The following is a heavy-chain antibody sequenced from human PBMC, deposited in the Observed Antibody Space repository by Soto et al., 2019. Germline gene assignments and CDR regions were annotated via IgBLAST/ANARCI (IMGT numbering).Heavy chain of an antibody. CDR3: ARDRGGYDRLYYYHGMDV. V-gene: IGHV3-11*06. CDR2: ISSSSGST. Sequence: GSRRLSCAASVFTFSDYYMSWIRQAPGKGLEYISYISSSSGSTNYADSVKGRFTISRDNAKNSLYLQMSSLRAEDTAVYYCARDRGGYDRLYYYHGMDVWGQGTTVTVSS. D-gene: IGHD5-12*01. CDR1: VFTFSDYY. J-gene: IGHJ6*02.